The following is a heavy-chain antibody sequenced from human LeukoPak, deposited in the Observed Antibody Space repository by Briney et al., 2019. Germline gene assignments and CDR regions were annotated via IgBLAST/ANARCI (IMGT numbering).Heavy chain of an antibody. CDR3: VTSIWAAFDF. V-gene: IGHV4-39*07. D-gene: IGHD3-16*01. CDR1: GCSITSNSYY. Sequence: SETLSLTCTVSGCSITSNSYYWGWIRQPPGKGLEWLGSFFYSGSIYYNPSLMGRVTLSVDTSKNQFSLRLSSVTAADTAVYYCVTSIWAAFDFWGQGTMFTVSS. J-gene: IGHJ3*01. CDR2: FFYSGSI.